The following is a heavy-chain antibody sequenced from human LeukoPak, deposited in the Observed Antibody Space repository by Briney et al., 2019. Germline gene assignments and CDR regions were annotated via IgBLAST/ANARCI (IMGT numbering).Heavy chain of an antibody. CDR2: IYHSGST. D-gene: IGHD6-6*01. Sequence: SETLSLTCAVSGYSISSGYYWGWIRQPPGKGLEWIGSIYHSGSTYYNPSLKSRVTISVDTSKNQFSLKLSSVTAADTAVYYCASRIAASPLDYWGQGTQVTVSS. J-gene: IGHJ4*02. CDR3: ASRIAASPLDY. CDR1: GYSISSGYY. V-gene: IGHV4-38-2*01.